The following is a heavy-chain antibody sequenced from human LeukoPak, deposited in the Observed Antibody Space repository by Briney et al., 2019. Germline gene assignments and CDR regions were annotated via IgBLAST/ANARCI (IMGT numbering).Heavy chain of an antibody. Sequence: RASVKVFCKSSGFTFTDHYIHWVRRGPGQGLEWMGYIGPHSTFTSSPQEFQGRVTMTRDASMSTAYMELTRLTSDDTAVYYCVREGEGPLSKDFDYWGQGTLVTVSS. V-gene: IGHV1-2*02. CDR2: IGPHSTFT. J-gene: IGHJ4*02. CDR1: GFTFTDHY. CDR3: VREGEGPLSKDFDY. D-gene: IGHD2/OR15-2a*01.